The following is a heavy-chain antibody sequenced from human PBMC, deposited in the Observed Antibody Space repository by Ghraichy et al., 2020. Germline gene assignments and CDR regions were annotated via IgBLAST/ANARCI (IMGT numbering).Heavy chain of an antibody. J-gene: IGHJ4*02. CDR1: GYTFTSYG. Sequence: ASVKVSCKASGYTFTSYGISWVRQAPGQGLEWMGWISAYNGNTNYAQKLQGRVTMTTDTSTSTAYMELRSLRSDDTAVYYCARSPADYGDYTYDYWGQGTLVTVSS. CDR2: ISAYNGNT. V-gene: IGHV1-18*04. CDR3: ARSPADYGDYTYDY. D-gene: IGHD4-17*01.